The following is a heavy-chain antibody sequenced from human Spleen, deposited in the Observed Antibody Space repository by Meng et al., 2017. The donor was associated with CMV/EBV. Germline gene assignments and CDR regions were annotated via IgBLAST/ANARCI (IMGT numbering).Heavy chain of an antibody. D-gene: IGHD6-19*01. CDR3: ARGLGYSSGWKLFDY. Sequence: SGGHFSSRAISWVRQAPGQGREWMGGIIPMFATASYAQKFQGRVTITTDESTTTAYMELSSLRSEDTAVYYCARGLGYSSGWKLFDYWGQGTLVTVSS. CDR2: IIPMFATA. V-gene: IGHV1-69*05. J-gene: IGHJ4*02. CDR1: GGHFSSRA.